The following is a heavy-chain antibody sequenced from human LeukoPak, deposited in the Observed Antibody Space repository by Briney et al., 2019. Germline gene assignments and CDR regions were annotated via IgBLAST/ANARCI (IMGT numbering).Heavy chain of an antibody. CDR1: GGSISSYY. Sequence: SETLSLTCTVSGGSISSYYWSWIRQPPGKGLEWIGYIYYSGSTNYNPSLKSRVTISVDTSKNQFSLKLSSVTAADTAVYYCARRSSYYYYGMDVWSQGTTVTVSS. CDR3: ARRSSYYYYGMDV. CDR2: IYYSGST. V-gene: IGHV4-59*08. D-gene: IGHD6-6*01. J-gene: IGHJ6*02.